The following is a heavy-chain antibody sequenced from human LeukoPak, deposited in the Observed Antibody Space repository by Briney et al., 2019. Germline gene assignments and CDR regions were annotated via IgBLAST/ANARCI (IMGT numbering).Heavy chain of an antibody. V-gene: IGHV3-23*01. CDR2: ISGSGGST. CDR3: AKAPRVRVYFDY. D-gene: IGHD1-1*01. CDR1: GFTFSGYA. Sequence: GGSLRLSCAASGFTFSGYAVSWVRQAPGKGLEWVSAISGSGGSTYYADSVKGRFTISRDNSKNTLYLQMNSLRAEDTAVYYCAKAPRVRVYFDYWGQGTLVTVSS. J-gene: IGHJ4*02.